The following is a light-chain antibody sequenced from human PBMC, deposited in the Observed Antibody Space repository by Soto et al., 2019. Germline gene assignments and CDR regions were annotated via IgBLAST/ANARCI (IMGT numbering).Light chain of an antibody. CDR1: SSDVGYYNY. CDR2: EVS. V-gene: IGLV2-14*01. Sequence: QSALTQPAAVSGAPGQSITISCTGTSSDVGYYNYVYWYQHHPGKVPKLMIYEVSNRPSGVSNRFSGSKSGNTASLTISGRQAEDEADYYCSSYTTSSTQVFGGGTKLTVL. CDR3: SSYTTSSTQV. J-gene: IGLJ3*02.